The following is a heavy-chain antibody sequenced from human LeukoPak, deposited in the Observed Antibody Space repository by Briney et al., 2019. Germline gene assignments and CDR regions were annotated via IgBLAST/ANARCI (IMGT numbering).Heavy chain of an antibody. D-gene: IGHD4/OR15-4a*01. CDR2: IYTSGST. CDR1: GCSISSYY. V-gene: IGHV4-4*07. CDR3: AKEDPMLTTLDP. J-gene: IGHJ5*02. Sequence: SETLSLTCTVSGCSISSYYWSWIRQPAGKGLEWIGRIYTSGSTNYNPSLKSRVTMSVDTSKNQFSLKLSSVTAAYTAVYYCAKEDPMLTTLDPWGQGTLVTVSS.